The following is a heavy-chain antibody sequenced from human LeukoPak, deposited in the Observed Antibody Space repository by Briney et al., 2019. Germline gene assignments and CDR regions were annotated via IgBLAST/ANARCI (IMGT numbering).Heavy chain of an antibody. V-gene: IGHV4-34*01. CDR1: SFXXXY. CDR3: AGGARLYMDV. J-gene: IGHJ6*03. Sequence: SFXXXYWSWIRQPPGKGLEWIGEINHSGSTNYNPSLKSRVTISVDTSKNQFSLKLSSVTAADTAVYYCAGGARLYMDVWGKGTTVTVSS. CDR2: INHSGST.